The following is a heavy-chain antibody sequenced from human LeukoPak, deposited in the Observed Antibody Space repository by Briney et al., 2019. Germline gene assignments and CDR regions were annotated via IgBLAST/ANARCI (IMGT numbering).Heavy chain of an antibody. V-gene: IGHV3-23*01. Sequence: GGSLRLSCAASGFTLRSYGMSWVRQAPGKGLEWVSFISGTGMSTYYTDSVEGRFTISRDNSKSTLFMQMNSLRVEDTAVYYCAKLMRHMMEDVYDIWGQGTMVTVSS. J-gene: IGHJ3*02. CDR3: AKLMRHMMEDVYDI. CDR1: GFTLRSYG. D-gene: IGHD3-16*01. CDR2: ISGTGMST.